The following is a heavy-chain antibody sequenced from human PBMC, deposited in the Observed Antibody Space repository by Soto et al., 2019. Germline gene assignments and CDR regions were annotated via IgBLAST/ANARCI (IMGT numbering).Heavy chain of an antibody. CDR3: ARDLGPTIDFWSGSLANYFDY. J-gene: IGHJ4*02. CDR1: GYTFTSYG. D-gene: IGHD3-3*01. CDR2: ISAYNGNT. Sequence: ASVKVSCKASGYTFTSYGISWVRQAPGQGLEWMGWISAYNGNTNYAQKLQGRVTMTTDTSTSTAYMELRSLRSDDTAVYYCARDLGPTIDFWSGSLANYFDYWGQGTLVTVSS. V-gene: IGHV1-18*01.